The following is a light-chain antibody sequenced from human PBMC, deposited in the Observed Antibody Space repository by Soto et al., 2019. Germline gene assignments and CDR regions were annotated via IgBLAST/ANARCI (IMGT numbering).Light chain of an antibody. CDR3: LQDYNYPWT. CDR1: QAIRND. J-gene: IGKJ1*01. CDR2: AAS. V-gene: IGKV1-6*01. Sequence: AIQMTQSPSSLSASVGDRVTITCRASQAIRNDLGWYQQQPGKAPKLLIYAASSLQSGVPLRFSGSGSGTDFTLTISSLQPEDFATYYCLQDYNYPWTFGQGTKVEIK.